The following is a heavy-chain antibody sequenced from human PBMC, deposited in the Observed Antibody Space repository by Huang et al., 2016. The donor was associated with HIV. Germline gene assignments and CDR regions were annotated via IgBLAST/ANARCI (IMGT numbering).Heavy chain of an antibody. V-gene: IGHV4-39*01. D-gene: IGHD4-17*01. CDR2: IYYIGNV. J-gene: IGHJ6*03. CDR1: GGSISSSSYY. Sequence: QLQLQESGPGLVKPSETLSLTCTVSGGSISSSSYYWGWIRPSPGKGLEWIVSIYYIGNVYYNPSLKSRVTMSVDRSSKQFALKMHSVTAADTAVYYCASRTTVTTTSNYHYFYMDVWGKGTTVIVSS. CDR3: ASRTTVTTTSNYHYFYMDV.